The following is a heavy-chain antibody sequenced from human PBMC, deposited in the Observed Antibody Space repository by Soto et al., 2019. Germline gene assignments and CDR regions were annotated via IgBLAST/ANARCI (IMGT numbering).Heavy chain of an antibody. V-gene: IGHV1-46*01. CDR2: INPSGGST. Sequence: ASVKVSCKASGYTFTSYYMHWVRQAPGQGLEWMGIINPSGGSTSYAQKFQGRVTMTRDTSTSTAYMELSSLRSEDTAVYYCARAVAVAAAFDYWGPGTLVTVSS. J-gene: IGHJ4*02. CDR1: GYTFTSYY. CDR3: ARAVAVAAAFDY. D-gene: IGHD6-19*01.